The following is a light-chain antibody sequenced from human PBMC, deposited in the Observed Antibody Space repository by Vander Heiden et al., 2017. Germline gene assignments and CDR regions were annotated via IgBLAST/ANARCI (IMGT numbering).Light chain of an antibody. CDR1: QSVLSSTNNKNY. CDR3: QQYYSRFRR. V-gene: IGKV4-1*01. Sequence: DIVMTQSPDSLAVSLGERATINCKSSQSVLSSTNNKNYLAWYQQKPGQPPKLLIYWASTRESGVPDRFSGSGSGTDFTLTISSLQADDVAVYYCQQYYSRFRRFGQGTKVEFK. CDR2: WAS. J-gene: IGKJ1*01.